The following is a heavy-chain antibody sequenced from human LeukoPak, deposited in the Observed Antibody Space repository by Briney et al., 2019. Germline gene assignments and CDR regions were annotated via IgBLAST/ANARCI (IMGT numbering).Heavy chain of an antibody. CDR3: ARAYVSGSASNRYFDY. Sequence: SETLSLTCTVSGGSITSGGYYWRWIRQHPDKGLVWIGYIYSSGTTFFNPSLKSRLTISLDTSEHQFSLNLKSVTAADTAIYYCARAYVSGSASNRYFDYWGQGALVTVSS. V-gene: IGHV4-31*03. CDR2: IYSSGTT. J-gene: IGHJ4*02. D-gene: IGHD3-10*01. CDR1: GGSITSGGYY.